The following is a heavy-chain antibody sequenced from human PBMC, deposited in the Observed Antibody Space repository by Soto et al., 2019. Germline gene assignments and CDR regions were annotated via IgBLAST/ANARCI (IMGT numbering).Heavy chain of an antibody. CDR3: TTYLGDYNFDH. J-gene: IGHJ5*02. CDR1: GYTLNEVA. CDR2: FDPDEAET. Sequence: QVQLVQSGAEVKKPGASVKVSCKVSGYTLNEVAMHWVRQAPGKGLEWLGGFDPDEAETIYAQHFQGRVTMTEDTSTDTGYMELSSLRSEDTALYFCTTYLGDYNFDHWGQGTLVTVSS. D-gene: IGHD4-17*01. V-gene: IGHV1-24*01.